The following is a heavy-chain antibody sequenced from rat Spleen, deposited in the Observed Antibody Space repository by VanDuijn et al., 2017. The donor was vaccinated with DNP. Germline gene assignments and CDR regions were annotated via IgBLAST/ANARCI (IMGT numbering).Heavy chain of an antibody. V-gene: IGHV5-25*01. CDR3: TKQGYYGLNWFAY. Sequence: EVQLVESGGGLVQPGRSLKLSCAASGFTFSNYYMAWVRQAPKKGLEWVATISTSGSRTYYPDSVKGRFTISRDNAKSSLYLQMNSLKSEDTATYYCTKQGYYGLNWFAYWGQGTLVTVSS. J-gene: IGHJ3*01. CDR2: ISTSGSRT. D-gene: IGHD1-6*01. CDR1: GFTFSNYY.